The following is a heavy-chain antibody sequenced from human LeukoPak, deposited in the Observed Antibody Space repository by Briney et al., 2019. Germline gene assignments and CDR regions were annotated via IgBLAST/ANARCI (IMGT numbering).Heavy chain of an antibody. Sequence: QPGGSLRLSCAASGFTFSSYGMHWVRQAPGKGLEWVAVIWYDGSNKYYADSVKGRFTISRDNSKNTLYLQMDSLKTEDTAVYYCTRVGITVAAYWGQGTLVTVSS. CDR2: IWYDGSNK. CDR3: TRVGITVAAY. V-gene: IGHV3-33*01. J-gene: IGHJ4*02. D-gene: IGHD6-19*01. CDR1: GFTFSSYG.